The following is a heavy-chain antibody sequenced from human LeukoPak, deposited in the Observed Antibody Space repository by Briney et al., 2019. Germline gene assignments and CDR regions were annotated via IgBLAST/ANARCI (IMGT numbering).Heavy chain of an antibody. CDR1: GASIISGNF. CDR2: IYPSGST. Sequence: KASQTLSLTCTVSGASIISGNFWSWVRQPAGKGLEWIGRIYPSGSTNYNPSLESRVTLSLDTSKNQFSLKLTSVTAADTAIYYCAKGAGGFSYYNWFDPWGQGTLVTVSS. CDR3: AKGAGGFSYYNWFDP. V-gene: IGHV4-61*02. D-gene: IGHD5-18*01. J-gene: IGHJ5*02.